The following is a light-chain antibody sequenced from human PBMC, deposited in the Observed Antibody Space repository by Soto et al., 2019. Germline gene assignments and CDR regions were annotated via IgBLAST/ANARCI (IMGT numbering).Light chain of an antibody. CDR2: DAS. J-gene: IGKJ2*03. V-gene: IGKV1-5*01. CDR1: QSISSW. Sequence: DIQMTQSPSTLSASVGDRVTITCRASQSISSWLAWYQQKPGQAPQLLIYDASSLEGGVPSRFSGSGSGTEFTLTISSLQPDDFATYYCQHLRTYPFSFGPGTKLDIK. CDR3: QHLRTYPFS.